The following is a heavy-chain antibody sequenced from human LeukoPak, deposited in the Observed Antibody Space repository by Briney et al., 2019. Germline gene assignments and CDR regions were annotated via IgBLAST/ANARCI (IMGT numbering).Heavy chain of an antibody. CDR2: ISYDGSNK. D-gene: IGHD2-15*01. CDR3: ARAGGGSWTGAFDI. J-gene: IGHJ3*02. V-gene: IGHV3-30-3*01. Sequence: GRSLRLSCAASGFTFSSYAMHWVRQAPGKGLEWVAVISYDGSNKYYADSVKGRFTISRDNSKNTLYLQMNSLRAEDTAVYYCARAGGGSWTGAFDIWGQGTMVTVSS. CDR1: GFTFSSYA.